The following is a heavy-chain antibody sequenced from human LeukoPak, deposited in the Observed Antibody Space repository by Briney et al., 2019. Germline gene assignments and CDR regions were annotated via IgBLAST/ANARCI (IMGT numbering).Heavy chain of an antibody. Sequence: HPGGSLRLSCAASGFTFSSYGMHWVRQAPGKGLEWVAFIRYDGSNKYYADSVKGRFTISRDNSKNTLYLQMNSLRAEDTAVYYCAKGSDYSNYYYYYYMDVWGKGTTDTVSS. CDR2: IRYDGSNK. D-gene: IGHD4-11*01. CDR3: AKGSDYSNYYYYYYMDV. J-gene: IGHJ6*03. CDR1: GFTFSSYG. V-gene: IGHV3-30*02.